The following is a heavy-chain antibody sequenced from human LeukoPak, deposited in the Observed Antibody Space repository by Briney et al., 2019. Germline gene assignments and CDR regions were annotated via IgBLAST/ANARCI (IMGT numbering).Heavy chain of an antibody. CDR2: INPNSGGT. CDR3: ARDGPYCSSTSCPYSQYDY. Sequence: ASXYTFTGYYMHXVRQAPGQGLEWMGWINPNSGGTNYAQKFQGRVTMTRDTSISTAYMELSRLRSDDTAVYYCARDGPYCSSTSCPYSQYDYWGQGTLVTVSS. V-gene: IGHV1-2*02. CDR1: XYTFTGYY. D-gene: IGHD2-2*01. J-gene: IGHJ4*02.